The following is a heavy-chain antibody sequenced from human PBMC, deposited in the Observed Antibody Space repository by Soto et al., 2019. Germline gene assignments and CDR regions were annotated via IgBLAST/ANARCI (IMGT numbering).Heavy chain of an antibody. CDR2: ISSSSAYI. CDR3: ARLMPADTGGKVGMDV. V-gene: IGHV3-21*01. Sequence: EVQLVESGGGLVKPGESLRLSCAASGFTFSGYSMNWVRQAPGKGLEWVSAISSSSAYIYYADSLKGRFTVSRDNAKTSLFLQMNSLRAEDTALYYCARLMPADTGGKVGMDVWGQGTTVTVSS. D-gene: IGHD6-13*01. CDR1: GFTFSGYS. J-gene: IGHJ6*02.